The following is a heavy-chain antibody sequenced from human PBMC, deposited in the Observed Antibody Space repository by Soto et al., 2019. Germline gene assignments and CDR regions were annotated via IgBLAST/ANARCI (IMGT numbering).Heavy chain of an antibody. D-gene: IGHD3-9*01. V-gene: IGHV3-49*03. Sequence: PGGSLRLSCTASGFTFVDFALTWFRQTPGKGLEWVGFIRSRPYGGTAEYAASVKGRFTISRDDSKSIAYLQMNSLKTEDTAFYYCTRVHTTGPVIPDYWGQGTPVTVSS. CDR3: TRVHTTGPVIPDY. CDR2: IRSRPYGGTA. J-gene: IGHJ4*02. CDR1: GFTFVDFA.